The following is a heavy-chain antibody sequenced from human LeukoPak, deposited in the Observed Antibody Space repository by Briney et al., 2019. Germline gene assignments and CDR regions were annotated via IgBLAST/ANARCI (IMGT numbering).Heavy chain of an antibody. CDR3: AKKIAVWGYCSGGSCYSGAFDI. CDR2: INSDGSST. Sequence: GGSLRLSCAASGFTFSSYWMHWVRQAPGKGLVWVSRINSDGSSTSYADSVKGRFTISRDNAKNTLYLQMNSLRAEDTAVYYCAKKIAVWGYCSGGSCYSGAFDIWGQGTMVTVSS. D-gene: IGHD2-15*01. CDR1: GFTFSSYW. V-gene: IGHV3-74*01. J-gene: IGHJ3*02.